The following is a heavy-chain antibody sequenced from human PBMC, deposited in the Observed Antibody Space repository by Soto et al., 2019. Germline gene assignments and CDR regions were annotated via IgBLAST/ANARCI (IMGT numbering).Heavy chain of an antibody. D-gene: IGHD4-17*01. V-gene: IGHV1-46*01. Sequence: GXSVKVSCKAPGCTFTRYYMHWVRQAPGQGLEWMGIINNXGGSKXYAQKFKGRVXXTRDTYTXXAYMELRSMRSEDTAVYYCARDVDYGGNSYFDYWGQGTLVTVS. CDR3: ARDVDYGGNSYFDY. CDR2: INNXGGSK. CDR1: GCTFTRYY. J-gene: IGHJ4*02.